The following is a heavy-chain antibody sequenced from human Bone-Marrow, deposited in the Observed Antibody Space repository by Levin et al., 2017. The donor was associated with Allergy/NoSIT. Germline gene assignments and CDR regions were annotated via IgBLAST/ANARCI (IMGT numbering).Heavy chain of an antibody. CDR3: AKDRDFYGSGSLGN. D-gene: IGHD3-10*01. J-gene: IGHJ4*02. CDR2: ISGSGDST. Sequence: GGSLRLSCAASGFTFSNYAMSWVRQAPGKGLEWVSGISGSGDSTYDGDSVKGRFTISRDNSTNTLYLQLNSLRAEDTAVYYCAKDRDFYGSGSLGNWGQGTLVTVSS. CDR1: GFTFSNYA. V-gene: IGHV3-23*01.